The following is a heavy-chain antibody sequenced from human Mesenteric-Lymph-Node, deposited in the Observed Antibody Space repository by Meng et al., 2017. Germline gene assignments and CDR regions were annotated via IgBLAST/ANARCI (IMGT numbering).Heavy chain of an antibody. J-gene: IGHJ4*02. Sequence: GGSLRLSCAASGFTFSSYGMHWVRQAPGKGLEWVAVIWYDGSNKYYADSVKGRFTISRDNSKNTLYLQMNSLRAEDTAVYYCARDHGYSSGWYGYWGQGTLVTVSS. V-gene: IGHV3-33*01. CDR1: GFTFSSYG. D-gene: IGHD6-19*01. CDR3: ARDHGYSSGWYGY. CDR2: IWYDGSNK.